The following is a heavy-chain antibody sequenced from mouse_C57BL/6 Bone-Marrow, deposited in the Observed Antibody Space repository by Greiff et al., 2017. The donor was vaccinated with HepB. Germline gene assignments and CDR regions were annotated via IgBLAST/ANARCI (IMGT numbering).Heavy chain of an antibody. J-gene: IGHJ4*01. V-gene: IGHV2-2*01. CDR1: GFSLTSYG. D-gene: IGHD4-1*01. CDR2: IWSGGST. CDR3: ARKAFSGTGAMDY. Sequence: VQVVESGPGLVQPSQSLSITCTVSGFSLTSYGVHWVRQSPGKGLEWLGVIWSGGSTDYNAAFISRLSISKDNSKSQVFFKMNSLQADDTAIYYCARKAFSGTGAMDYWGQGTSVTVSS.